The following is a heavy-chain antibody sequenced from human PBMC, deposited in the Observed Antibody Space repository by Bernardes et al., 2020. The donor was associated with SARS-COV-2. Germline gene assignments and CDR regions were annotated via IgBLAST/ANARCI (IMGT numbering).Heavy chain of an antibody. D-gene: IGHD6-19*01. CDR3: AGDRGEQGLADQEYYVYYHMEA. Sequence: AGPLFLSCAASGFTVSSTYMSWVRQAPGQGLEWVSVIYSDGRTYYAESVKGRFTVSRDNSKNTLYLQMSSLRVEDTAVYYCAGDRGEQGLADQEYYVYYHMEAWGKGTTVTGYS. J-gene: IGHJ6*03. CDR2: IYSDGRT. V-gene: IGHV3-53*01. CDR1: GFTVSSTY.